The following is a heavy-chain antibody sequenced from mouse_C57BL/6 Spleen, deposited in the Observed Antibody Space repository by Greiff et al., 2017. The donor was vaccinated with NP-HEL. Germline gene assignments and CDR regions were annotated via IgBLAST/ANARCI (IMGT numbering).Heavy chain of an antibody. Sequence: DVMLVASGGGLVQPTGSLKLSCAASGFTFNTYAMHWVRQAPGKGLEWVARIRRKSSNYATYYADSVKDRFTISRDASQSMLYLQMNNLKTEDTAMYDCVIHGYYDAMDYWGQGTSVTVSS. CDR1: GFTFNTYA. CDR2: IRRKSSNYAT. D-gene: IGHD2-2*01. CDR3: VIHGYYDAMDY. V-gene: IGHV10-3*01. J-gene: IGHJ4*01.